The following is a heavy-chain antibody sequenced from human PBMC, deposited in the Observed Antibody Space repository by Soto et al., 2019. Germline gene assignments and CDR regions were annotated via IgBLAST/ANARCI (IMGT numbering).Heavy chain of an antibody. Sequence: QVLLVESGGGVVQPGRSLRLSCAASGFTFSNYAMHWVRQAPGKGLEWVAVISYDGSNKYYADSVKGRFTITRDNSKNTVYLQMISLRAEETAVYYCARERSHSSSSYFDYWGQGTLVTVSS. CDR3: ARERSHSSSSYFDY. J-gene: IGHJ4*02. CDR1: GFTFSNYA. CDR2: ISYDGSNK. V-gene: IGHV3-30-3*01. D-gene: IGHD6-6*01.